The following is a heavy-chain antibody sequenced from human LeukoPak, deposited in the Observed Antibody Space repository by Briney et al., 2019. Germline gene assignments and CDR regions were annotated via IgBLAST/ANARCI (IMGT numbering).Heavy chain of an antibody. J-gene: IGHJ4*02. CDR1: GFTFSSYE. D-gene: IGHD3-3*01. CDR2: ISSTSSYI. CDR3: ATSDDLWSGMDN. Sequence: GGSLRLSCAASGFTFSSYEMNWVRQAPGKGLEWVSSISSTSSYIYYADSVKGRFTISRDNAKNSLYLQMDSLRAEDTAVYYCATSDDLWSGMDNWGQGTLVTVSS. V-gene: IGHV3-21*01.